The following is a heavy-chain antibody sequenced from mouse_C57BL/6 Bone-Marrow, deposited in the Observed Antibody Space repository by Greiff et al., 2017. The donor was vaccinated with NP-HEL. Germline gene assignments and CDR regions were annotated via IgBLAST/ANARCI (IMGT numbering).Heavy chain of an antibody. V-gene: IGHV7-3*01. J-gene: IGHJ2*01. D-gene: IGHD1-3*01. CDR3: ARDIRDIKYTDY. CDR1: GFTFTDYY. Sequence: DVMLVESGGGLVQPGGSLSLSCAASGFTFTDYYMSWVRQPPGKSLEWLGFIRNKANGYTTEYSASVKGRFTISRDNSQSILYLQMNALRAEDSATYYAARDIRDIKYTDYWGEGTTLTVSS. CDR2: IRNKANGYTT.